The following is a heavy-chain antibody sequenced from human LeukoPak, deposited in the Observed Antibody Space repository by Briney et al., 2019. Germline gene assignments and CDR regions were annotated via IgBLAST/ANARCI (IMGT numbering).Heavy chain of an antibody. J-gene: IGHJ6*02. CDR2: IYYSGST. CDR1: GGSISSYY. CDR3: ARAASKFYGMDV. D-gene: IGHD4-11*01. Sequence: SETLSLTCTVSGGSISSYYWSWIRQPPGKGLEWIGYIYYSGSTNYNPSLKSRVTISVDTSKNQFSLKLSSVTAADTAVYYCARAASKFYGMDVWGQGTTVTVSS. V-gene: IGHV4-59*01.